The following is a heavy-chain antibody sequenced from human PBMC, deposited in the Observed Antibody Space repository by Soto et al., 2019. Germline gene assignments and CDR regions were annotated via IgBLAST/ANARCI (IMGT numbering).Heavy chain of an antibody. J-gene: IGHJ4*02. CDR3: ARFPRYSFPTPDDLDS. CDR2: ITPIYPTT. Sequence: QVQLVQSGAEVRKPGSSVQVSCKASGGTFYTYTFSWVRQAPGQGHEWMGSITPIYPTTNYAEKFQGRLTVTADGSTNTAYMELNSLTSEDTAVYYCARFPRYSFPTPDDLDSWGQGTLVTVSS. CDR1: GGTFYTYT. D-gene: IGHD5-18*01. V-gene: IGHV1-69*15.